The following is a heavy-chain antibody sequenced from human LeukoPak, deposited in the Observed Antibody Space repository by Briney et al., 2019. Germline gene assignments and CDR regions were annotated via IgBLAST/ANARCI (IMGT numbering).Heavy chain of an antibody. CDR3: ARDIAATDWFDP. CDR2: IYYSGST. CDR1: GGSVSSSSYY. Sequence: SETLSLTCTVSGGSVSSSSYYWGWIRQPPGKGLEWIGSIYYSGSTYYNPSLKSRVTISVDTSKNQFSLKLSSVTAADTAVYYCARDIAATDWFDPWGQGTLVTVSS. V-gene: IGHV4-39*07. D-gene: IGHD6-13*01. J-gene: IGHJ5*02.